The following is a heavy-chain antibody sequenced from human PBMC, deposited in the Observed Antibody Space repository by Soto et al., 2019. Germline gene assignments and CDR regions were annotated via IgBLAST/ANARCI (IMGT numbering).Heavy chain of an antibody. CDR2: IWYDGSNK. V-gene: IGHV3-33*01. Sequence: QVQLVESGGGVVQPGRSLRLSCAASGFTFSSYGMHWVRQAPGKGLEWAAVIWYDGSNKYYADSVKGRFTISRDNSKNTLYLQMNSLRAEDTAVYYCARDRTPLIAAAGMDYWGQGTLVTVSS. CDR1: GFTFSSYG. CDR3: ARDRTPLIAAAGMDY. D-gene: IGHD6-13*01. J-gene: IGHJ4*02.